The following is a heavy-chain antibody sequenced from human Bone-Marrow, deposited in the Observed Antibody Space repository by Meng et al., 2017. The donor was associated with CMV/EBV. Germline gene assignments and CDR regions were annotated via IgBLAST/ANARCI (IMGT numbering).Heavy chain of an antibody. V-gene: IGHV3-30*02. Sequence: GESLKISCAASGFTFSSYGMHWVRQAPGKGLEWVAFIRYDGSNKYYADSVKGRFTISRDNSKNTLYLQMNSLRAEDTAVYYCSTKGQWLADYWGQGTLVTVS. D-gene: IGHD6-19*01. J-gene: IGHJ4*02. CDR3: STKGQWLADY. CDR2: IRYDGSNK. CDR1: GFTFSSYG.